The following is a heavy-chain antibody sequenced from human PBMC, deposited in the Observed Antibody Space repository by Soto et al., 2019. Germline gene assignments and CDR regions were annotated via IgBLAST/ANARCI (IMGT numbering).Heavy chain of an antibody. CDR3: AREGYSSGWYVGGYFDY. CDR1: GGSISSYY. J-gene: IGHJ4*02. D-gene: IGHD6-19*01. V-gene: IGHV4-4*07. Sequence: QVQLQESGPGLVKPSETLSLTCTVSGGSISSYYWSWIRQPAGKGLEWIGRIYTSGSTNYNPSLKSRVTMAVDTSKNQFPLELSSVTAADTAVYYCAREGYSSGWYVGGYFDYWGQGTLVTVSS. CDR2: IYTSGST.